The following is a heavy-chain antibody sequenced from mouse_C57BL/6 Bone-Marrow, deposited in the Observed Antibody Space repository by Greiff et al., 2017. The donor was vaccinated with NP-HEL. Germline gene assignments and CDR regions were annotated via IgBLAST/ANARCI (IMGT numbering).Heavy chain of an antibody. V-gene: IGHV1-50*01. CDR1: GYTFTTYW. CDR2: IDPSDGYT. Sequence: QVQLQQPGAELVKPGASVKLSCKASGYTFTTYWMQWVKQRPGQGLEWIGEIDPSDGYTNYNQKFKGKATLTVDNSSSPANMQLSSLTSEDSAAYDGSRNAYYGRSYEWAYGGQGTRVTVTA. D-gene: IGHD1-1*01. J-gene: IGHJ3*01. CDR3: SRNAYYGRSYEWAY.